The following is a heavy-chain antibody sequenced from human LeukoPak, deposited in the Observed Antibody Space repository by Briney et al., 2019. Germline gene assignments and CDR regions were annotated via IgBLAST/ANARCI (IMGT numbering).Heavy chain of an antibody. CDR3: ARDPLGSPPDSGRYNWFVT. CDR2: ISSSGSTI. J-gene: IGHJ5*01. Sequence: GGSLRLSCAASGFTFSSYEMNWVRQAPGKGLEWVSYISSSGSTIYYADSVKGRFTISRDNAKNSLYLQMNSLRAEDTAVYYCARDPLGSPPDSGRYNWFVTSGHGTLVTASP. CDR1: GFTFSSYE. D-gene: IGHD1-26*01. V-gene: IGHV3-48*03.